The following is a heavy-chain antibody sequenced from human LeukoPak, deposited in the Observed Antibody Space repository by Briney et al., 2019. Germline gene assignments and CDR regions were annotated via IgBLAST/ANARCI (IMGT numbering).Heavy chain of an antibody. CDR2: ISYDGSNK. CDR1: GFTFSSYA. CDR3: ARDMRPLGPFDY. J-gene: IGHJ4*02. V-gene: IGHV3-30-3*01. Sequence: GGSLRLSCAASGFTFSSYAMSWVRQAPGKGLEWVAVISYDGSNKYYADSVKGRFTISRDNSKNTLYLQINSLRAEDTAVYYCARDMRPLGPFDYWGQGTLVTVSS. D-gene: IGHD2-2*01.